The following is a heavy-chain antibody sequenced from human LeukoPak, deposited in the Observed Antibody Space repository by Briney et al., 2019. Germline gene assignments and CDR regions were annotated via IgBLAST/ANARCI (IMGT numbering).Heavy chain of an antibody. J-gene: IGHJ6*03. CDR1: GGSLSSYY. CDR3: ASSAAGYYYYYMDV. CDR2: IYTMGST. V-gene: IGHV4-4*07. Sequence: SETQSLTCTVSGGSLSSYYGSWIRQPAGKGLEWIGRIYTMGSTKYNPPLKSRVHISVDKSKNQFPLKLSSVTAADTAVYYCASSAAGYYYYYMDVWGKGTTVTVSS. D-gene: IGHD6-13*01.